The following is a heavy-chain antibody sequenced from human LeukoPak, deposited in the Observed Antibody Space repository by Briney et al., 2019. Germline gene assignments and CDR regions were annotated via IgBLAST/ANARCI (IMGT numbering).Heavy chain of an antibody. V-gene: IGHV1-2*02. CDR2: INPNSGGT. CDR3: ARTAGDNWYFDL. Sequence: VASVKVSCKASGYTFTGYYMHWVRQAPGQGLEWMGWINPNSGGTNYTQKFQGRVTMTRDTPISTAYMELSRLRSDDTAVYYCARTAGDNWYFDLWGRGTLVTVSS. D-gene: IGHD4-17*01. CDR1: GYTFTGYY. J-gene: IGHJ2*01.